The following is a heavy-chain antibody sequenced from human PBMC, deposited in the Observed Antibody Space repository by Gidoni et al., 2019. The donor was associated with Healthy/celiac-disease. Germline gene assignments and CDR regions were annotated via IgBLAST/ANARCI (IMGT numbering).Heavy chain of an antibody. D-gene: IGHD6-19*01. CDR1: GFTFSRYG. V-gene: IGHV3-33*01. CDR2: IWYDGSNK. J-gene: IGHJ4*02. Sequence: QVQLVESGGGVVQPGRSLRLSCAAPGFTFSRYGMHWVRQAPGKGLEWVAVIWYDGSNKYYADSVKGRFTISRDNSKNTLYLQMNSLRAEDTAVYYCARDRSEGQWLYSFDYWGQGTLVTVSS. CDR3: ARDRSEGQWLYSFDY.